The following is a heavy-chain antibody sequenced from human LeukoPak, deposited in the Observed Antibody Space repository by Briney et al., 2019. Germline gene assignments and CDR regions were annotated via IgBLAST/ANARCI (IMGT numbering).Heavy chain of an antibody. CDR1: GFSLSAYW. D-gene: IGHD3-22*01. CDR3: ARDPFRGYPSLFDY. V-gene: IGHV3-7*01. Sequence: HPGGSLRLSCAASGFSLSAYWMTWVRQAPGKGLEWVANINRDGSQKNHVDSVKGRFTISRDNAENSLFLQMNSLTAEDTAVYYCARDPFRGYPSLFDYWGQGTLVTVSS. J-gene: IGHJ4*02. CDR2: INRDGSQK.